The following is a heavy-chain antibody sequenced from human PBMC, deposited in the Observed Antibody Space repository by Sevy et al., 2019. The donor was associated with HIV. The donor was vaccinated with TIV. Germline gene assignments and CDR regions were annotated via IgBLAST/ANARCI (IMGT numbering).Heavy chain of an antibody. CDR3: ARDNRDGYFEY. CDR2: INPDSGGP. V-gene: IGHV1-2*02. Sequence: AAVKVSCKASGYTFTGYYMHWMGQAPGQGLERMGWINPDSGGPTYPPKFQGRVTLTRDTSISTAYMDLSRLKSDDTAVYYCARDNRDGYFEYWGQGTQVTVSS. J-gene: IGHJ4*02. CDR1: GYTFTGYY.